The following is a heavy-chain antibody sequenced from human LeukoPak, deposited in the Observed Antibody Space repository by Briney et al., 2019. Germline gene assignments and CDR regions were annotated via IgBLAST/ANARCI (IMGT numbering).Heavy chain of an antibody. V-gene: IGHV3-74*01. D-gene: IGHD1-26*01. CDR1: GSTFSSYW. Sequence: GGSLRLSCAASGSTFSSYWMHWVRQAPGKGLVCVSRINTDGSSTYYADSVKGRFTVARDNSKNTLYLQMSSLRPEDTAVYYCVKDLSGSFSFDQWGQGTLVTVSS. CDR2: INTDGSST. CDR3: VKDLSGSFSFDQ. J-gene: IGHJ4*02.